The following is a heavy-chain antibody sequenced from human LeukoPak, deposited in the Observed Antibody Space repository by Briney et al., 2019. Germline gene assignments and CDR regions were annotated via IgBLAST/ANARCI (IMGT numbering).Heavy chain of an antibody. V-gene: IGHV3-30-3*01. D-gene: IGHD2-2*01. CDR1: GFTFSSYA. CDR2: ISYDGSNK. CDR3: AKVGQAYCSSTSCLTELDY. Sequence: GGSLRLSCAASGFTFSSYAMHWVRQAPGKGLEWVAVISYDGSNKYYADSVKGRFTISRDNSKNTLYLQMNSLRAEDTAVYYCAKVGQAYCSSTSCLTELDYWGQGTLVTVSS. J-gene: IGHJ4*02.